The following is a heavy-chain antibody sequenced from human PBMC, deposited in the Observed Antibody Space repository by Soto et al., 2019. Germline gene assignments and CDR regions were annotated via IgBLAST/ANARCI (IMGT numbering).Heavy chain of an antibody. J-gene: IGHJ4*02. V-gene: IGHV3-21*01. CDR1: GFTFSSYS. Sequence: GGSLRLSCAASGFTFSSYSMNWVRQAPGKGLEWVSSISSSSSYIYYADSVKGRFTISRDNAKNSLYLQMNSLRAEDTAVYYCASGQRPSALHDYDILTGLQVNWGQGTLVTVSS. CDR3: ASGQRPSALHDYDILTGLQVN. D-gene: IGHD3-9*01. CDR2: ISSSSSYI.